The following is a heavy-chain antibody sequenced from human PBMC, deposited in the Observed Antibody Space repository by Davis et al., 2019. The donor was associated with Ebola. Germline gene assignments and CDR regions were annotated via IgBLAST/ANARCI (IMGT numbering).Heavy chain of an antibody. D-gene: IGHD2-15*01. CDR3: ARGHCSGGSCYSSDI. Sequence: ASVKVSCKASGYTFTSYGITWVRQAPGQGLEWMGWISAYNGNTNYAQKLQGRVTMTTDTSTSTAYMELRSLRSDDTAVYYCARGHCSGGSCYSSDIWGQGTMVTVSS. CDR2: ISAYNGNT. CDR1: GYTFTSYG. V-gene: IGHV1-18*01. J-gene: IGHJ3*02.